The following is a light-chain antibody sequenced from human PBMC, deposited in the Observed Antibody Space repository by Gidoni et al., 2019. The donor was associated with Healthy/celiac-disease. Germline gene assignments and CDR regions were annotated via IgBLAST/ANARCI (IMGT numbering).Light chain of an antibody. V-gene: IGKV2-28*01. CDR1: QSLLHSNGYNY. CDR2: LGS. Sequence: DIAMTQSPLPLPVTPGEPASISCSSSQSLLHSNGYNYLDWYLQKPGQAPQLLIYLGSNRASGVPDRFSGSGSGTDFTLKISRVEAEDVGVYYCMQALQTPNTFGQGTKLEIK. J-gene: IGKJ2*01. CDR3: MQALQTPNT.